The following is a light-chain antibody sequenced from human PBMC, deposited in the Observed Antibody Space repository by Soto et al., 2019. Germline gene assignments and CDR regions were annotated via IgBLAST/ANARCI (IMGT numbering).Light chain of an antibody. V-gene: IGKV2-28*01. J-gene: IGKJ2*01. CDR3: MQALQTPYT. CDR2: LGS. CDR1: QSLLHSNGYNY. Sequence: DIVMTQSPLSLPVTPGEPASISCRSSQSLLHSNGYNYLDWYLQKPGQSPQLLINLGSNRASGVXDXCSGSGSGTDFTLKISRVEAEDVGVYYCMQALQTPYTFGQGTKLEIK.